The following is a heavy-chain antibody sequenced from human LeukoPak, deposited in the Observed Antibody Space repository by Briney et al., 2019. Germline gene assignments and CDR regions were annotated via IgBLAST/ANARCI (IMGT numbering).Heavy chain of an antibody. V-gene: IGHV4-38-2*02. Sequence: PSETLSLTCTVSGYSISSGYYWGWIRQPPGKGLEWIGSIYHSGSTYYNPSLKSRVTISVDTSKNQFSLKLSSVTAADTAVYYCARHGLYSYGSGKFDYWGQGTLVTVSS. CDR2: IYHSGST. J-gene: IGHJ4*02. D-gene: IGHD5-18*01. CDR3: ARHGLYSYGSGKFDY. CDR1: GYSISSGYY.